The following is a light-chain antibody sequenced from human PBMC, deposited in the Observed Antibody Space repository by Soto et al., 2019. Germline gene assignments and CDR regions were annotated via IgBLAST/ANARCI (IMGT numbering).Light chain of an antibody. Sequence: QSVLTQPPSVSGSPGQTITISCTGTSSDVGGYNYVSWYQQHPGKAPKLMIYEVSNRPSGVSNRFSGSKSGNTASLTISGLQAEDEADYYCPSYTSSNTVDVFGAGTKLTVL. J-gene: IGLJ1*01. CDR1: SSDVGGYNY. V-gene: IGLV2-14*01. CDR3: PSYTSSNTVDV. CDR2: EVS.